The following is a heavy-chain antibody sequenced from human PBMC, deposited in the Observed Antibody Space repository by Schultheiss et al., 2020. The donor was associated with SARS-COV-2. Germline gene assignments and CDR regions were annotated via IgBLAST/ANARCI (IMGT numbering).Heavy chain of an antibody. Sequence: SETLSLTCVVYGGSFSSYSWTWIRQPPGKGLQWIGYITHSGSTDYNPSLKSRVTISLHTSKNQFSLKLSSVTAADTAIYYCAREPVVVTAVPIDVWGKGTMVTVS. CDR2: ITHSGST. D-gene: IGHD2-21*02. CDR1: GGSFSSYS. J-gene: IGHJ6*03. CDR3: AREPVVVTAVPIDV. V-gene: IGHV4-59*12.